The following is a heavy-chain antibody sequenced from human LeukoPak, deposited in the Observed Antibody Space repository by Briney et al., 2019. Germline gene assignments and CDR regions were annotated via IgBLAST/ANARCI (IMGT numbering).Heavy chain of an antibody. D-gene: IGHD7-27*01. J-gene: IGHJ4*02. CDR1: GYTFTSYD. V-gene: IGHV1-8*01. CDR2: MSPNSGDT. Sequence: ASVKVSYKDSGYTFTSYDFNWVRQATGQRPEWMGWMSPNSGDTGYAQKFQDRVTMTRNTSISTAYMELSSLRSDDTAVYYSARGPPNWGYDYWGPGTLVTVSS. CDR3: ARGPPNWGYDY.